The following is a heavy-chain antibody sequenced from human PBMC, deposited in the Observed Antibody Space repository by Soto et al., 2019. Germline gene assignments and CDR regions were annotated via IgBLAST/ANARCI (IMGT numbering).Heavy chain of an antibody. V-gene: IGHV4-59*01. CDR1: GGSISNYY. J-gene: IGHJ6*03. D-gene: IGHD3-3*01. CDR2: IYYSGST. Sequence: QVQLQESGPGLVKPSETLSLTCTVSGGSISNYYWSWIRQTPGKGLEWIGYIYYSGSTNYNPSLKSRVTISVDTSKNHFSLKLSSVTDADTAVYYCAREAVRDDFWSGYYSPCYYFYMDVWGKGTTVTVSS. CDR3: AREAVRDDFWSGYYSPCYYFYMDV.